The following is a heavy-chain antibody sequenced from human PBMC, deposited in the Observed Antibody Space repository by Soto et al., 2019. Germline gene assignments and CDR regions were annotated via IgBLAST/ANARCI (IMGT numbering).Heavy chain of an antibody. V-gene: IGHV1-8*01. CDR1: GYTFTSYD. D-gene: IGHD6-13*01. CDR3: ARVKGIAAHGYYYGMDV. J-gene: IGHJ6*02. Sequence: QVQLVQSGAEVKKPGASVKVSCKASGYTFTSYDINWVRQATGQGLEWMGWMNPNSGNTGYAQKFQGRVTMTRNTSISTAYMELSSLRSEDTAVYYCARVKGIAAHGYYYGMDVWGQGTTFTVSS. CDR2: MNPNSGNT.